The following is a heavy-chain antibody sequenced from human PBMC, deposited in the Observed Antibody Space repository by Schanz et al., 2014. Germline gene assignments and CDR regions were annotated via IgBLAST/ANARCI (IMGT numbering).Heavy chain of an antibody. CDR2: IKQDGIEK. D-gene: IGHD3-3*01. Sequence: EVQLVESGGGLVQPGGSLRLSCAASGFTFSNYGMHWVRQAPGKGLEWVANIKQDGIEKYYVDSVKGRFTISRDNAKNSLYLQMNSLTADDTAVYYCARDKGGYYPFDYWGRGTLVTVSS. CDR1: GFTFSNYG. CDR3: ARDKGGYYPFDY. J-gene: IGHJ4*02. V-gene: IGHV3-7*01.